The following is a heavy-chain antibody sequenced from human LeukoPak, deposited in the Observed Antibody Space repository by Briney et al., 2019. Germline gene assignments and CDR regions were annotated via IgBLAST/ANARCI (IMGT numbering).Heavy chain of an antibody. CDR1: GGSITSYY. Sequence: TASETLFLTCSVSGGSITSYYWSWIRQPPGKGLEWIGYISSSGSTNYNPSLKSRDTMSVDTSKNQFSLKLSSVTAADTAVYYCASGGYCGTTTCYPNWFDPWGQGTLVTVSS. CDR3: ASGGYCGTTTCYPNWFDP. D-gene: IGHD2-2*01. V-gene: IGHV4-59*01. J-gene: IGHJ5*02. CDR2: ISSSGST.